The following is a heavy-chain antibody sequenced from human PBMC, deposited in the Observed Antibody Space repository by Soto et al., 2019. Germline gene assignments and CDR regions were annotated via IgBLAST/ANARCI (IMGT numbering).Heavy chain of an antibody. CDR3: AKDIGRPAASIYGYFDY. CDR2: ISGSGGST. V-gene: IGHV3-23*01. D-gene: IGHD2-2*01. J-gene: IGHJ4*02. Sequence: EVQLLESGGGLVQPGGSLRLSCAASGFTFSSYAMSWVRQAPGKGLEWVSAISGSGGSTYYADSVKGRFTISRDNAKNTLYLQMNSLRAEDTAVYYCAKDIGRPAASIYGYFDYWGQGTLVTVSS. CDR1: GFTFSSYA.